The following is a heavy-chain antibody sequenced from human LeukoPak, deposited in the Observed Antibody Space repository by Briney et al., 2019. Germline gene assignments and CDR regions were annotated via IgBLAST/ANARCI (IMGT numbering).Heavy chain of an antibody. Sequence: GGSLRLSCAASGFTFSSSAMTWVRQAPGKGLEGVSLISGRSVNTYYADSVKGRFTISRDNSKNTLYLQMNSLRAEDTAVYHCAKDIQCTYWGQGTLVTVSS. J-gene: IGHJ4*02. D-gene: IGHD2-21*01. CDR1: GFTFSSSA. CDR2: ISGRSVNT. V-gene: IGHV3-23*01. CDR3: AKDIQCTY.